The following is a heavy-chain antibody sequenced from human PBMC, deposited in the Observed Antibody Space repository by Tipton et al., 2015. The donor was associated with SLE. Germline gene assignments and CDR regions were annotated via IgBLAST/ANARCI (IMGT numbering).Heavy chain of an antibody. Sequence: QLVQSGGGLVQPGGSLRLSCAASGFIFNSHGMHWVRQAPGKGLQWVAFTRNDGRNKYYADSVKGRFTISRDNSKNTLYLQMSSLKTEDTAVYYCAKFPSSAYGDYGYWGQGTLVTVSS. CDR2: TRNDGRNK. CDR1: GFIFNSHG. V-gene: IGHV3-30*02. CDR3: AKFPSSAYGDYGY. D-gene: IGHD4-17*01. J-gene: IGHJ4*02.